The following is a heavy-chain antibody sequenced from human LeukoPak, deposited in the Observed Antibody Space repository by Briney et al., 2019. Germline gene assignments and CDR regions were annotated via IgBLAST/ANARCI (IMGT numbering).Heavy chain of an antibody. D-gene: IGHD3-3*01. V-gene: IGHV3-49*04. J-gene: IGHJ5*02. CDR2: IRSKAYGGTT. Sequence: GRSLRLSCTASGFTFGDYAMSWVRQAPGKGLEWVGFIRSKAYGGTTEYAASVKGRFTISRDDSKSIAYLQMNSLKTEDTAVYYCTRALYDFWSGPRFDPWGQGTLVTVSS. CDR3: TRALYDFWSGPRFDP. CDR1: GFTFGDYA.